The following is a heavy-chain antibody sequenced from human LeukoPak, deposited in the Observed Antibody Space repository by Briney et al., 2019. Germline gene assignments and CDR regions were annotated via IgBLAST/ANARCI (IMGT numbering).Heavy chain of an antibody. D-gene: IGHD6-13*01. CDR2: IIPIFGTA. Sequence: SVKVSCKASGGTFSSYAISWARQAPGQGLEWMGGIIPIFGTANYAQKFQGRVTITADESTSTAYMELSSLRSEDTAVYYCATSTPYSSSWYYFDYWGQGTLVTVSS. CDR1: GGTFSSYA. V-gene: IGHV1-69*13. CDR3: ATSTPYSSSWYYFDY. J-gene: IGHJ4*02.